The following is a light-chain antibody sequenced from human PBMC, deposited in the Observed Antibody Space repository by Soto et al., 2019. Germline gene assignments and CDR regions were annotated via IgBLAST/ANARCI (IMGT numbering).Light chain of an antibody. CDR3: CSYAGDSAWV. J-gene: IGLJ3*02. Sequence: QSVLTQPASVSGSPGQSITISCTGTSSDVGSYNFVSWYQQHPGKAPKLMIYEGSKRPSGVSNRFSGSKSGNTASLTISGIQAEDEADYYCCSYAGDSAWVFGGGTKVTVL. V-gene: IGLV2-23*01. CDR2: EGS. CDR1: SSDVGSYNF.